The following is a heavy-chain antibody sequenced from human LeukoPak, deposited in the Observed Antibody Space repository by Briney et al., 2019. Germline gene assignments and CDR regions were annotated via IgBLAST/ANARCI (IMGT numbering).Heavy chain of an antibody. Sequence: ASVKVSCKASGYTFTGYYMHWVRQASGQGLECMGWINPNSGDTNYAKKFQGRVTMTRDTSISTAYMELSRLRSDDTAVYYCARDRISIFGVLTGLPNYFVYWGQGTLVTVSS. J-gene: IGHJ4*02. CDR2: INPNSGDT. CDR1: GYTFTGYY. CDR3: ARDRISIFGVLTGLPNYFVY. V-gene: IGHV1-2*02. D-gene: IGHD3-3*01.